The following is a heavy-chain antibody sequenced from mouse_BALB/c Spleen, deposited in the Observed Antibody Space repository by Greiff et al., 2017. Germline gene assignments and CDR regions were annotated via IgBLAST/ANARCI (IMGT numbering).Heavy chain of an antibody. Sequence: VQLQQSGPGLVKPSQSLSLTCSVTGYSITSGYYWNWIRQFPGNKLEWMGYISYDGSNNYNPSLKNRISITRDTSKNQFFLKLNSVTTEDTATYYCARAGSRYAMDYWGQGTSVTVSS. V-gene: IGHV3-6*02. CDR3: ARAGSRYAMDY. CDR2: ISYDGSN. J-gene: IGHJ4*01. CDR1: GYSITSGYY. D-gene: IGHD1-1*01.